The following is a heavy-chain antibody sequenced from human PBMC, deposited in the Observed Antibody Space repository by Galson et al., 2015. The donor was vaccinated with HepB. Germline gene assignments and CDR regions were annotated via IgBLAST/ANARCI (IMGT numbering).Heavy chain of an antibody. J-gene: IGHJ4*02. V-gene: IGHV3-33*01. D-gene: IGHD6-6*01. Sequence: SLRLSCAASGFTFSSYGMHWVRQAPGKGLEWVAVIWYDGSNKYYADSVKGRFTISRDNSKNTLYLQMNSLRAEDTAVYYCARDLEYSSSSADYWGQGTLVTVSS. CDR3: ARDLEYSSSSADY. CDR1: GFTFSSYG. CDR2: IWYDGSNK.